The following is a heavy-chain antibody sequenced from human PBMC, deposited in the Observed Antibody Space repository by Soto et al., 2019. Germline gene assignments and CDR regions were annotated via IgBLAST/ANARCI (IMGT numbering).Heavy chain of an antibody. Sequence: GSLRLSCSASGFTFSSYAMHWVRQAPGKGLEYVSAISSNGGSTYYADSVKGRFTISRDNSKNTLYLQMSSLRAEDTAVYYCVKAWGGSYYYYYYGMDVWGQGTTVTVSS. CDR2: ISSNGGST. J-gene: IGHJ6*02. V-gene: IGHV3-64D*08. CDR3: VKAWGGSYYYYYYGMDV. D-gene: IGHD1-26*01. CDR1: GFTFSSYA.